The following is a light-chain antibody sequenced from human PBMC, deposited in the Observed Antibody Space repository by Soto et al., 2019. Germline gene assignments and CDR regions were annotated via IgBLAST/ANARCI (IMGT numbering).Light chain of an antibody. V-gene: IGKV3-20*01. CDR1: QSISSNY. CDR3: QQYGSSRWT. CDR2: GAS. Sequence: ENVLTQSPGTLSLSPGERATLSCRASQSISSNYLAWYQQKPGQAPRLLVYGASSRATGIPDRFSGSGSGTDFTLTSSRLEPEDFAVYYWQQYGSSRWTFGQGTKVEIK. J-gene: IGKJ1*01.